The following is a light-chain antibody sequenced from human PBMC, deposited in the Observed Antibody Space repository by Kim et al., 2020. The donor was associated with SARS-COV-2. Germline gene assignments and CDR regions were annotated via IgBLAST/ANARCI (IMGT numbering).Light chain of an antibody. V-gene: IGLV6-57*03. Sequence: TVTISCTRSSGSIASNYVQWYQQRPGSAPTTVIYEDNQRPSGVPDRFSGSIDSSSNSASLTISGLKTEDEADYYCQSYDSSNYVVFGGGTKVTVL. CDR1: SGSIASNY. CDR2: EDN. J-gene: IGLJ2*01. CDR3: QSYDSSNYVV.